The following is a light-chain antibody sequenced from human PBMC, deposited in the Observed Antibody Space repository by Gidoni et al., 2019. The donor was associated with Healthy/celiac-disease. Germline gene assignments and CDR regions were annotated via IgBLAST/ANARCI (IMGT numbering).Light chain of an antibody. J-gene: IGKJ4*01. CDR1: QGISSY. CDR2: AAS. V-gene: IGKV1-8*01. Sequence: AIRMTQSPSSFSASTGDRVTITCRASQGISSYLAWYQQKPGKAPKLLIYAASTLQSGVPSRCSGSGSGTDVTLTISCLQYEDFATDYCQQYYSYPPLTFGGGTKVEIK. CDR3: QQYYSYPPLT.